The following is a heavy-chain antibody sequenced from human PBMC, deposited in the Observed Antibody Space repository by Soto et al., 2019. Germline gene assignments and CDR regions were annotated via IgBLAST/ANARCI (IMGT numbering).Heavy chain of an antibody. CDR3: ANWGKSGSDF. J-gene: IGHJ4*02. Sequence: EVLLLESGGGLVQPGGSLRLPCAPSGFTFSFYPMSWFPQAPGKGLEWVSGISSTAGTIYYADPVKGRFTISRDNSKNTLYLQMDSLRAEDTAVYYCANWGKSGSDFWGQGTLVTVSS. D-gene: IGHD3-16*01. V-gene: IGHV3-23*01. CDR1: GFTFSFYP. CDR2: ISSTAGTI.